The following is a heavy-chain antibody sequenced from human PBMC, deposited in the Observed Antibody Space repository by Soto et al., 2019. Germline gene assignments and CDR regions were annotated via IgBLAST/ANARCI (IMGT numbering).Heavy chain of an antibody. Sequence: QVQLVQSGAEVKKPGSSVKVSCKASGGTFSSYAISWVRQAPGQGLEWMGGIIPIFGTANYAQKFQGRVTIAAAESTSRAYMELSSLRSEDTAVYYCARAMGYSSSRYEQYYYYGMDVWGQGTTVTVSS. V-gene: IGHV1-69*01. D-gene: IGHD6-13*01. J-gene: IGHJ6*02. CDR3: ARAMGYSSSRYEQYYYYGMDV. CDR2: IIPIFGTA. CDR1: GGTFSSYA.